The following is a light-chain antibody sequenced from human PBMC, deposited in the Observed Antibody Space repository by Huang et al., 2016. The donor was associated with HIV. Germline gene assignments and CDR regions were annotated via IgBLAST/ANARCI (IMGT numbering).Light chain of an antibody. Sequence: EIVMTQSPATLSVSPGERATLPCRASQSVSSNLAWYQQKPVQAPRLLIYGASTRATGIPARFSGSGSGTEFTLTISSLQSEDFAVYYCQQYNNWPLFTFGPGTKVDIK. CDR1: QSVSSN. J-gene: IGKJ3*01. V-gene: IGKV3-15*01. CDR2: GAS. CDR3: QQYNNWPLFT.